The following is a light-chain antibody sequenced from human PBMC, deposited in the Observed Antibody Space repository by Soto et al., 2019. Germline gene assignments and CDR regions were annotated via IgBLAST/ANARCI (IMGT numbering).Light chain of an antibody. CDR1: SSDVGGYNF. CDR2: DVN. J-gene: IGLJ1*01. CDR3: SSYTSSSTHV. V-gene: IGLV2-14*03. Sequence: QSALPQPASGYGSPGQSIPIACTGTSSDVGGYNFVSWYQQHPGKVPKLMIFDVNSRPSGVSDRVSGSKSGNTASLTISGLQAEGEGDYYSSSYTSSSTHVFVSGTKLTVL.